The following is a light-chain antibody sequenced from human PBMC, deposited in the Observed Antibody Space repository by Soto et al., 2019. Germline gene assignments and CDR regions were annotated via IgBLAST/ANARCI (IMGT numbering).Light chain of an antibody. Sequence: EIVLTQSPATLSVSPGDRATLSCRASQSVSSNLAWYQQKPGQTPRLLIYGASSRATGIPDRFIGSGSGTDFTLTVSRLEPEDFAVYYCQQYVSSPRTFGQGTKLEIK. CDR2: GAS. J-gene: IGKJ2*01. CDR1: QSVSSN. CDR3: QQYVSSPRT. V-gene: IGKV3-20*01.